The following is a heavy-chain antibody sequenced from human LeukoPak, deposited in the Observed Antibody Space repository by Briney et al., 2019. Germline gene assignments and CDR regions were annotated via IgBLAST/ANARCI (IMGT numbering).Heavy chain of an antibody. J-gene: IGHJ4*02. CDR3: TTIRMPKGGGLRIYYFDY. CDR1: GFTFSDAW. CDR2: IKSKTDGGTT. D-gene: IGHD2-15*01. V-gene: IGHV3-15*01. Sequence: PGGSLRLSCAASGFTFSDAWVSWVRQAPGKGLEWVGRIKSKTDGGTTEYSAPVKGRFTISRDDSKNTLYLQMNSLETEDTAVYYCTTIRMPKGGGLRIYYFDYWGQGTLVTVSS.